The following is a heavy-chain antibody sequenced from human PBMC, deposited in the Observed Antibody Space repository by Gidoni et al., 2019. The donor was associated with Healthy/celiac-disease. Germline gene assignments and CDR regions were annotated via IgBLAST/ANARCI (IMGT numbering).Heavy chain of an antibody. CDR1: GYTFTSYA. CDR3: ARAPGTYDYSNHAPFDY. J-gene: IGHJ4*02. CDR2: INAGNGNT. V-gene: IGHV1-3*01. D-gene: IGHD4-4*01. Sequence: QVQLVQSGAEVKKPGASVTVSCKASGYTFTSYAMHWVRQAPGQRLEWMGWINAGNGNTKYSQKCQGRVTITRDTSASTAYMELSSLRSEDTAVYYCARAPGTYDYSNHAPFDYWGQGTLVTVSS.